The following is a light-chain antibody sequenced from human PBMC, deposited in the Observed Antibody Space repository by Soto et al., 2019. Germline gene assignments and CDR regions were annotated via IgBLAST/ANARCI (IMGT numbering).Light chain of an antibody. J-gene: IGKJ5*01. CDR2: AAS. Sequence: DIQMTQSPCSLSASVVDRVTITCRASQSISSYLNWYQQKPGKAPKLPIYAASSLQSGVPSRFSGSGSGTDFTLTISSLQPEDFATYYCQQSYSTPLYTFGQGTRLEI. V-gene: IGKV1-39*01. CDR1: QSISSY. CDR3: QQSYSTPLYT.